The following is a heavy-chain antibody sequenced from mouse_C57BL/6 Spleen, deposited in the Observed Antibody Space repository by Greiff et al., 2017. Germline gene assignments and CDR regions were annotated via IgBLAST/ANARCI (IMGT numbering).Heavy chain of an antibody. CDR1: GYTFTSYW. D-gene: IGHD4-1*01. CDR2: IDPSDSYT. Sequence: VQLQQPGAELVKPGASVKLSCKASGYTFTSYWMQWVKQRPGQGLEWIGEIDPSDSYTNYNQKFKGKATLTVDTSSSTAYMQLSSLTSEDSAVYYCARELTGTGFAYWGQGTLVTVSA. CDR3: ARELTGTGFAY. V-gene: IGHV1-50*01. J-gene: IGHJ3*01.